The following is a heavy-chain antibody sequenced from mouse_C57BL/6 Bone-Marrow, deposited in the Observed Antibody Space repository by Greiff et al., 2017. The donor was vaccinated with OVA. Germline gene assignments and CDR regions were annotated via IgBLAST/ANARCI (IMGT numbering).Heavy chain of an antibody. CDR3: ARHDYDGRFAY. J-gene: IGHJ3*01. Sequence: QVQLQQSGPGLVQPSQSLSITCTVSGFSLTSYGVHWVRQSPGKGLEWLGVIWSGGSTDYNAAFISRLSISKDNSKSQVFFKMNSLQADDTAIYYCARHDYDGRFAYWGKGTLVTVSA. CDR1: GFSLTSYG. CDR2: IWSGGST. V-gene: IGHV2-2*01. D-gene: IGHD2-4*01.